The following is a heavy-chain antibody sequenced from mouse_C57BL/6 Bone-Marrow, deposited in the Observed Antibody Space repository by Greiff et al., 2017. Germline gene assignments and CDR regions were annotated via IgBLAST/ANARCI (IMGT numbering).Heavy chain of an antibody. CDR2: IYPRSGNT. CDR3: ARECSYNSFLAY. V-gene: IGHV1-81*01. CDR1: GYTFTSYG. J-gene: IGHJ3*01. D-gene: IGHD2-12*01. Sequence: VQLQQSGAELARPGASVKLSCKASGYTFTSYGISWVKQRTGQGLEWIGEIYPRSGNTYYNEKFKGKATLTADKSSSTAYMELRSLTSEDSAVYFCARECSYNSFLAYWGQGTLVTVSA.